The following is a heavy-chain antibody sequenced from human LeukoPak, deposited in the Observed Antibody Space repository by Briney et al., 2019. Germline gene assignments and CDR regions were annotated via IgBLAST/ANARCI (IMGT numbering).Heavy chain of an antibody. CDR2: ISDSGNT. CDR3: AKAPATTCRGAYCYPFDY. D-gene: IGHD2-21*01. CDR1: GFTLSSYA. Sequence: GGSLRLSCAASGFTLSSYAMSWVRQAPGKGLEWVSAISDSGNTYHADSVKGRFTISRDSSKNTLFLQMNRLRPEDAAVYYCAKAPATTCRGAYCYPFDYWGQGTLVTVSS. V-gene: IGHV3-23*01. J-gene: IGHJ4*02.